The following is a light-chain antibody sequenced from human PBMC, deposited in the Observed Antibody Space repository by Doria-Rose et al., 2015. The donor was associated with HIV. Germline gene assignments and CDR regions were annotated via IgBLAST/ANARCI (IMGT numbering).Light chain of an antibody. CDR2: GAS. CDR3: QQYNNWPLYT. J-gene: IGKJ2*01. Sequence: TQPPVTLSMSPGERATLSCKASQSVTSNLAWYQQKPGQAPRLLIYGASTRATGIPARFSGSGSGTEFTLTISSMQSEDFAVYYCQQYNNWPLYTFGQGTKVDI. V-gene: IGKV3-15*01. CDR1: QSVTSN.